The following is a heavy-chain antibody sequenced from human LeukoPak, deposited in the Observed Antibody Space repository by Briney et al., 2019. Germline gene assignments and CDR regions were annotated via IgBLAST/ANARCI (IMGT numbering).Heavy chain of an antibody. V-gene: IGHV3-73*01. CDR3: TGNSGSYSQFGY. CDR1: GFTFSGSA. D-gene: IGHD1-26*01. J-gene: IGHJ4*02. Sequence: GGSLRLTCAASGFTFSGSAMHWVRQASGKGLEWVGRIRSKANSYATAYAASVKGRFTISRDDSKNTAYLQMNSLKTEDTAVYYCTGNSGSYSQFGYWGQGTLVTVSS. CDR2: IRSKANSYAT.